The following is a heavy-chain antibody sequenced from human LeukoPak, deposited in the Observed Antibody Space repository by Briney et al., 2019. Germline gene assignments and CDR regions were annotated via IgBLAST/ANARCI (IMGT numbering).Heavy chain of an antibody. CDR1: GGSISSSSYY. CDR2: IYYSGST. J-gene: IGHJ2*01. Sequence: SETLSLTCTVSGGSISSSSYYWGWIRQPPGKGLEWIGSIYYSGSTYYNPSLKSRVTISVDTSKNQFSLKLSSVTAADTAVYYCARAPLRSPWYFDLWGRGTLVTVSS. CDR3: ARAPLRSPWYFDL. D-gene: IGHD4-17*01. V-gene: IGHV4-39*07.